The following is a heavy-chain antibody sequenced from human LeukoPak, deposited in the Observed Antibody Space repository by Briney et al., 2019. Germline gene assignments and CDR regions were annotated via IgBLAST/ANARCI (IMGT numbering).Heavy chain of an antibody. D-gene: IGHD1-1*01. CDR3: AKAAGTLGN. CDR2: IADDGSNK. V-gene: IGHV3-30*02. J-gene: IGHJ4*02. Sequence: GGSLRLSCAASGFIFSNYGMHWVRQAPGKGLEWVAFIADDGSNKYHADSVKGRFTISRDNSKNTLYLQMNSLTAEDTAIYYCAKAAGTLGNWGQGTLVTVSS. CDR1: GFIFSNYG.